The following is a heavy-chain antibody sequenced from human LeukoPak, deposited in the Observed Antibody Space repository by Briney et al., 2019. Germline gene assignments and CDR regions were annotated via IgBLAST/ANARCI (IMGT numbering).Heavy chain of an antibody. V-gene: IGHV3-30*18. Sequence: GGSLRLSCAASGFTFSSYGMHWVRQAPGKGLEWVAVISYDGSNKYYADSVKGRFTISRDNSKNTLYLQMNSLRAEDTAVYYCAKLEGQGGMDVWGQGTTVTVSS. CDR3: AKLEGQGGMDV. CDR1: GFTFSSYG. CDR2: ISYDGSNK. J-gene: IGHJ6*02. D-gene: IGHD1-1*01.